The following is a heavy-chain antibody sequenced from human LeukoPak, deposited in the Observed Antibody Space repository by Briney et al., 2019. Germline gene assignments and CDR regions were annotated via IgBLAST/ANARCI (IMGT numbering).Heavy chain of an antibody. CDR1: GFTFSFSG. D-gene: IGHD6-13*01. Sequence: GGSLRLSCAASGFTFSFSGMYWVRQAPGKGLEWLAFISDDGSRKYYADSVKGRFTISRDNSKNTLFLQMNSLRTEDTAMYYCAKDRSTTWSFDYWGQGTLVTISS. V-gene: IGHV3-30*18. CDR3: AKDRSTTWSFDY. J-gene: IGHJ4*02. CDR2: ISDDGSRK.